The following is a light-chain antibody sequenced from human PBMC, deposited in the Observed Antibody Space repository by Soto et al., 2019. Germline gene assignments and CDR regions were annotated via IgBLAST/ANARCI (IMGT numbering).Light chain of an antibody. V-gene: IGLV8-61*01. Sequence: QAVVTQEPSLSVSPGGTVTLTCALSSGSVSTSYYPSWYQQTPGQAPRTLIYSTNTRSSGVPDRFSGSILGNKAALTIAGAQADDESDYYCSSFAANDNVVFGGGTKLTVL. CDR1: SGSVSTSYY. CDR3: SSFAANDNVV. J-gene: IGLJ3*02. CDR2: STN.